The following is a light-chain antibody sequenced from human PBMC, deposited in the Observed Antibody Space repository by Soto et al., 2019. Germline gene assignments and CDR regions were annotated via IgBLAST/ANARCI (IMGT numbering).Light chain of an antibody. V-gene: IGLV1-47*01. CDR2: KDS. Sequence: QSVLTQPPSASGTPGQRVTISCSGSSSNVGGNYVYWYQQHPGTAPKLLIYKDSERPSGVSERFSGSKSGTSASLAISGLQAEDEADYYCSSYTSSSTYVFGTGTKLTVL. CDR1: SSNVGGNY. CDR3: SSYTSSSTYV. J-gene: IGLJ1*01.